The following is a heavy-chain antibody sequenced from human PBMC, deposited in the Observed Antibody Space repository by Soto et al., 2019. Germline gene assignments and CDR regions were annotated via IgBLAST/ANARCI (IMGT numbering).Heavy chain of an antibody. D-gene: IGHD6-13*01. CDR1: GFTFSSYG. V-gene: IGHV3-33*01. J-gene: IGHJ4*02. Sequence: QVQLVESGGGVVQPGRSLRLSCAASGFTFSSYGMHWVRQAPGKGLEWVAVIWYDGSNKYYADSVKGRFTISRDNSKNTLYLQMNSLRAEDTAVYYCARVIEGIAAAGILGQFDYWGQGTLVTVS. CDR3: ARVIEGIAAAGILGQFDY. CDR2: IWYDGSNK.